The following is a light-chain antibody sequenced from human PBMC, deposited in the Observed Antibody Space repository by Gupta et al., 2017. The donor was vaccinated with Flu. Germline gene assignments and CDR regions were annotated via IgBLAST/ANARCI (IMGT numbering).Light chain of an antibody. Sequence: VTISCTGTSSDIGGYNYVSWYQQHPGKAPKLLMCDVTRRPSGVPDRFSGSKSGNTASLTVYGLQAEDEADYSCGSYEGSNNRWVFGGGTKVTV. J-gene: IGLJ3*02. V-gene: IGLV2-8*01. CDR1: SSDIGGYNY. CDR2: DVT. CDR3: GSYEGSNNRWV.